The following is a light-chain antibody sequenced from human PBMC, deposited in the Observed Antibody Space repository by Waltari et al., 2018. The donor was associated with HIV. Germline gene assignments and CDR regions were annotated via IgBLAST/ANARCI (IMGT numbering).Light chain of an antibody. Sequence: QPVVTQSPSAAASLGASVKLTCTLSSGHSDYAIAWPHQHPQKGPRYLMRLNNDGSHYKGDGIPDRFSGSSSGAERYLIISSLQSGDEADYYCQTWDTGIIIFGGGTKLTVL. J-gene: IGLJ2*01. CDR3: QTWDTGIII. CDR1: SGHSDYA. CDR2: LNNDGSH. V-gene: IGLV4-69*01.